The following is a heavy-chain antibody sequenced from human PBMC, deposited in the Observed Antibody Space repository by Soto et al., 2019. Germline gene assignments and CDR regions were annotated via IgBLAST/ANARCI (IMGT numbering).Heavy chain of an antibody. V-gene: IGHV3-30*18. Sequence: QVQLVESGGGVVQPGRSLRLSCAASGFTFSSYGMHWVRQAPGKGLEWVAVISYDGSNKYYADSVKGRFTISRDHSKNTLYLQMNSLRAEDTAVYYCAKQYYYDSSGYSAFGAFDIWGQGTMVTVSS. CDR3: AKQYYYDSSGYSAFGAFDI. D-gene: IGHD3-22*01. CDR2: ISYDGSNK. CDR1: GFTFSSYG. J-gene: IGHJ3*02.